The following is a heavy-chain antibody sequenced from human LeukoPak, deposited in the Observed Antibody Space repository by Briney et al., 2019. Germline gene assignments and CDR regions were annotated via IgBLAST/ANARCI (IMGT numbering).Heavy chain of an antibody. Sequence: GGSLRLSCAASGFTFSSYGMHWVRQAPGKGLEWVAGISYDGSNKYYADSVKGRFTISRDNSKNTLYLQMNSLRAEDTAVYFCARCRGDCNTPQYFFEYWGQGSLVTVSS. CDR1: GFTFSSYG. J-gene: IGHJ4*02. V-gene: IGHV3-30*03. CDR3: ARCRGDCNTPQYFFEY. D-gene: IGHD2/OR15-2a*01. CDR2: ISYDGSNK.